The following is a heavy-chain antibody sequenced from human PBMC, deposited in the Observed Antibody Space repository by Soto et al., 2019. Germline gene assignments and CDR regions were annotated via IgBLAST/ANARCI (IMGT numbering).Heavy chain of an antibody. CDR2: INHSGST. D-gene: IGHD3-10*01. Sequence: KPSETLSLTCAVYGGSFSGYYWSWIRQPPGKGLEWIGEINHSGSTNYNPSLKSRVTISVDTSKNQFSLKLSSVTAADTAVYYCARDGFGELLHDYYYYGMDVWGQGTTVPSP. CDR3: ARDGFGELLHDYYYYGMDV. V-gene: IGHV4-34*01. J-gene: IGHJ6*02. CDR1: GGSFSGYY.